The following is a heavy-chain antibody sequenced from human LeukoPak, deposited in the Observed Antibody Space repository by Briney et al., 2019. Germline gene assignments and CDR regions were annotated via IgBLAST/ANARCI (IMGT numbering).Heavy chain of an antibody. Sequence: KPSENLSLTCTVSGGSISSYYWSWIRQPPGKGLEWIGYIYYSGSTNYNPSLKSRVTISVDTSKNQFSLKLSSVTAADTAVYYCARTSIYYDSSGYRSWGQGTLVTVSS. CDR1: GGSISSYY. D-gene: IGHD3-22*01. V-gene: IGHV4-59*12. J-gene: IGHJ5*02. CDR3: ARTSIYYDSSGYRS. CDR2: IYYSGST.